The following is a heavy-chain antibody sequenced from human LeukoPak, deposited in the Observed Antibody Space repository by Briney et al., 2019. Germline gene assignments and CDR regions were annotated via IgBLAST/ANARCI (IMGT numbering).Heavy chain of an antibody. J-gene: IGHJ4*02. CDR3: ARMGYSGYEDY. CDR1: GFSLSTSGMR. Sequence: GPTLGNPTQTFTLTCTYSGFSLSTSGMRVSWIRHPPGKALEWLARIDWDDDNFYTTSLTTRLTISKDTSKNQVVLTPTNMDPVDTATYYCARMGYSGYEDYWGQGTLVTVSS. CDR2: IDWDDDN. V-gene: IGHV2-70*04. D-gene: IGHD5-12*01.